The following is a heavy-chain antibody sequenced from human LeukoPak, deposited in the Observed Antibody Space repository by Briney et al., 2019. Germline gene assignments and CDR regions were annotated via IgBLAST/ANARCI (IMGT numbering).Heavy chain of an antibody. CDR3: ARGPDSSSCNWFDP. CDR2: IYYSGST. V-gene: IGHV4-31*03. Sequence: PSQTLSLTCTVSGGSISSGGYYWSWIRQHPGKGLEWIGYIYYSGSTYYNPSLKSRVTISVDTSKNQFSLKLSSVTAADTAVYYCARGPDSSSCNWFDPWGQGTLVTVSS. D-gene: IGHD6-6*01. CDR1: GGSISSGGYY. J-gene: IGHJ5*02.